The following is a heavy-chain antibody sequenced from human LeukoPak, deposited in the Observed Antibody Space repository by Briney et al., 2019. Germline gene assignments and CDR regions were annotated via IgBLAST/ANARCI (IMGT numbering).Heavy chain of an antibody. CDR3: ARKSSWYFDY. V-gene: IGHV4-39*01. CDR2: IYSSGST. CDR1: GGSISSSSYY. J-gene: IGHJ4*02. Sequence: PSETLSLTCTVSGGSISSSSYYWGWIRQPPGKGLEWIGSIYSSGSTYYNPSLKSRVTISVDTSKNQFSLKLSSVTAADTAVYYCARKSSWYFDYWGQGTLVTVSS. D-gene: IGHD6-13*01.